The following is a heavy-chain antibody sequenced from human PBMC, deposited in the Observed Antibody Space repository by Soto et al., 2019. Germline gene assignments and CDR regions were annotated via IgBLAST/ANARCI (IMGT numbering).Heavy chain of an antibody. CDR1: GYTFTGYY. CDR2: INPNSGGT. J-gene: IGHJ6*02. V-gene: IGHV1-2*04. Sequence: ASVKVSCKASGYTFTGYYMHWVRQAPGQGLEWMGWINPNSGGTNYAQKFQGWVTMTRDTSISTAYMELSRLRSDDTAVYYCARDGDIVATSGGGYGMDVWGQGTTVTVSS. CDR3: ARDGDIVATSGGGYGMDV. D-gene: IGHD5-12*01.